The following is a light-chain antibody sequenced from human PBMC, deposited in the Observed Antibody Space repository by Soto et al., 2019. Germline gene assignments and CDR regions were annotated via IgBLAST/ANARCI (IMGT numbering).Light chain of an antibody. Sequence: QSVLTQPPSVSGAPGQRVTISCTGSSSNIGAGYDVHWYQQLPGTAPKLLIYGNSNRPSGVPDPFSGSKSGPSASLAITGLQAEDGADYYCQSYDSRLSGLNLVFRGGTKLTVL. J-gene: IGLJ3*02. V-gene: IGLV1-40*01. CDR2: GNS. CDR1: SSNIGAGYD. CDR3: QSYDSRLSGLNLV.